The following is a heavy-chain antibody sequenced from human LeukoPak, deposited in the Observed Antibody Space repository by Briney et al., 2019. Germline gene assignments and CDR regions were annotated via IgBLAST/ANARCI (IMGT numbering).Heavy chain of an antibody. CDR2: INSDESIT. D-gene: IGHD4-17*01. Sequence: GGSLRLSCAASGFTFNNYWMHWARQAPGKGLVWVSRINSDESITSYADSVKGRFTVSRDNAKNTLYLQMNSLRAEDTAVYFCARGIGGITTGDYWGQGTVVTVSS. CDR1: GFTFNNYW. V-gene: IGHV3-74*01. CDR3: ARGIGGITTGDY. J-gene: IGHJ4*02.